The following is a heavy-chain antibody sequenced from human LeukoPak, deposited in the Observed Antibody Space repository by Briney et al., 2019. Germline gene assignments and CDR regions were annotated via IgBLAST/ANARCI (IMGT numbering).Heavy chain of an antibody. D-gene: IGHD4-17*01. V-gene: IGHV3-74*03. CDR1: GFTFGSYW. CDR2: INNDGSTT. CDR3: TRGSDDYGDYVQIDI. Sequence: GGSLRLSCAASGFTFGSYWMHWVRQAPGKGLVWDSRINNDGSTTKYADSVKGRFTISRDNAKNTLYLQMNSLRAEDTAVYYCTRGSDDYGDYVQIDIWGQGTMVTVFS. J-gene: IGHJ3*02.